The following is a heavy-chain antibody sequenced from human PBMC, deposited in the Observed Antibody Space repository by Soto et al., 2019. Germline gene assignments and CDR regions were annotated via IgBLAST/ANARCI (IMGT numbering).Heavy chain of an antibody. CDR3: VYTSGYSWAFDI. Sequence: QITLKESGPTLVKPTQTLTLTCTFSGFSLSTSGVGVGWIRQPPGKALQWLALIYWDDDKRYSPSLKSRLTISKDTSKNQVVLTMTNMDPVDTATYYCVYTSGYSWAFDIWGQGTVDIVSS. J-gene: IGHJ3*02. CDR2: IYWDDDK. D-gene: IGHD3-22*01. CDR1: GFSLSTSGVG. V-gene: IGHV2-5*02.